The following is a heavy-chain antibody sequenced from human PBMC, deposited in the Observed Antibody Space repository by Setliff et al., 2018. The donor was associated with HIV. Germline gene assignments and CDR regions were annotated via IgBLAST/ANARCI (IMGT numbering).Heavy chain of an antibody. D-gene: IGHD6-19*01. CDR1: RGTFRNSA. V-gene: IGHV1-69*05. J-gene: IGHJ6*03. CDR3: ARVQTMAVAGTQYYYMDV. Sequence: GASVKVSCKASRGTFRNSAINWMRQAPGQGLEWMGGIIPIFGTANYAQKFQGRVSIARDTSASTACMELSSLRSEDTAVYYCARVQTMAVAGTQYYYMDVWAKGPRSPSP. CDR2: IIPIFGTA.